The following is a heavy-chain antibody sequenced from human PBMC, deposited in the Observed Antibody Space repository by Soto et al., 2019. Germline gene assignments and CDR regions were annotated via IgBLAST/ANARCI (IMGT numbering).Heavy chain of an antibody. D-gene: IGHD3-9*01. CDR3: AHRIARAYFDWSIPYYFDY. J-gene: IGHJ4*02. CDR2: IYWDEDK. V-gene: IGHV2-5*02. CDR1: GFSLSTSGVG. Sequence: QITLKESGPTLVNPTQTLTLTCTFSGFSLSTSGVGVGWIRQPPGKALEWLALIYWDEDKRYSPSLKSRLTKSKDTARSQVVLTRTSMGAVDTATYYCAHRIARAYFDWSIPYYFDYWGQGTLVTVSS.